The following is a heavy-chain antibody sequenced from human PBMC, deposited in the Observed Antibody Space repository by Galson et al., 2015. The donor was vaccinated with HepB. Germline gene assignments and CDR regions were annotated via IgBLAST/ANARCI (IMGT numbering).Heavy chain of an antibody. CDR3: ARDTPDRFSSTSSVPFDY. J-gene: IGHJ4*02. CDR2: ISAYNGNT. CDR1: GYTFTSYG. Sequence: SVKVSCKASGYTFTSYGISWVRQAPGQGLEWVGWISAYNGNTNYAQKLQGRVTMTTDTSTSTAYMELRSLRSDDTAVYYCARDTPDRFSSTSSVPFDYWGQGTLVTVSS. V-gene: IGHV1-18*01. D-gene: IGHD2-2*01.